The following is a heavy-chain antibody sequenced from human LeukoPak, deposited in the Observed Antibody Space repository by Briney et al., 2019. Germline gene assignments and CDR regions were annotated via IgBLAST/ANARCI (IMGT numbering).Heavy chain of an antibody. J-gene: IGHJ6*03. CDR3: ARGLQYQLLKALRYYYMDV. CDR2: IIPISGTA. D-gene: IGHD2-2*01. CDR1: GGTFSSYA. V-gene: IGHV1-69*05. Sequence: ASVKVSCKASGGTFSSYAISWVRQAPGQGLEWMGGIIPISGTADYAQKFQGRVTITTDQSTSTAYMELSSLTSDDTAVYYCARGLQYQLLKALRYYYMDVWGEGTTVTVSS.